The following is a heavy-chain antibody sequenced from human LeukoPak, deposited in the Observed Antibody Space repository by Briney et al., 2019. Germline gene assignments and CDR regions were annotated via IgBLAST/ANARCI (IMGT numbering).Heavy chain of an antibody. J-gene: IGHJ5*02. Sequence: PSETLSLTCAVSGYSISSGYYWGWIRQPPGKGLGWIGSIYHSGSTYYNPSLESRVTISVDTSKNQFSLKLSSVTAADTAVYYCARHPYYDFWSGYISWFDLWGQETQVTVSS. CDR3: ARHPYYDFWSGYISWFDL. V-gene: IGHV4-38-2*01. D-gene: IGHD3-3*01. CDR1: GYSISSGYY. CDR2: IYHSGST.